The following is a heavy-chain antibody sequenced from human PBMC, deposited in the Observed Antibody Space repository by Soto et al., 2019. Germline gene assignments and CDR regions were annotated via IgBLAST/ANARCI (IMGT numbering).Heavy chain of an antibody. V-gene: IGHV1-2*04. Sequence: ASVKVSCKASGYTFTGYYMHWVRQAPGQGLEWMGWINPNSGGTNYAQKFQGWVTMTRDTSISTAYMELSRLRSDDTAVYYCASQGIAAAGTVTHYYYGMDVWGQGTTVTVSS. CDR3: ASQGIAAAGTVTHYYYGMDV. CDR2: INPNSGGT. J-gene: IGHJ6*02. CDR1: GYTFTGYY. D-gene: IGHD6-13*01.